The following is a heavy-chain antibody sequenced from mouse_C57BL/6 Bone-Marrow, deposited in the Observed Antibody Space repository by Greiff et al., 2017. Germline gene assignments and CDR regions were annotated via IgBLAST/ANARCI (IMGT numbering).Heavy chain of an antibody. Sequence: VQLQQSGPELVKPGASVKISCKASGYTFTDYYMNWVKQSHGKSLEWIGDINPNNGGTSYNQKFKGKATLTVDKSSSTAYMELRSLTSEDAAVYYCAGVYYGYFDVWGTGTTVTVSS. CDR2: INPNNGGT. V-gene: IGHV1-26*01. CDR3: AGVYYGYFDV. J-gene: IGHJ1*03. CDR1: GYTFTDYY.